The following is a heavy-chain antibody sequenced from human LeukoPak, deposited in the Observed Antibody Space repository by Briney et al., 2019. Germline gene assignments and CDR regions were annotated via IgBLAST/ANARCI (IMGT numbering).Heavy chain of an antibody. Sequence: ASVKVSCKASGYTFTSYGISWVRQAPGQGLEWMGWISAYNGNTNYAQKLQGRVTMTTDTSTSTAYMGLRSLRSDDTAVYYCAREGLNGYSYGTFDYWGQGTLVTVSS. CDR3: AREGLNGYSYGTFDY. CDR2: ISAYNGNT. V-gene: IGHV1-18*01. CDR1: GYTFTSYG. J-gene: IGHJ4*02. D-gene: IGHD5-18*01.